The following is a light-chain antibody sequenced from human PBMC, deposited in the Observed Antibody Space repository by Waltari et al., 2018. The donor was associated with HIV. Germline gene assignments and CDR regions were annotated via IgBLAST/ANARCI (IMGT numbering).Light chain of an antibody. Sequence: QSVLTQPPSVSAAPGQNVTISCSGSSSNIWRNYVSWYQQLPGAAPKLLIFDNSGRPSGIPDRFSGAKSGTSGTLGITGLQTGDEAVYYCGTWDSSLVGWVFGGGTKLAVL. V-gene: IGLV1-51*01. CDR3: GTWDSSLVGWV. J-gene: IGLJ3*02. CDR2: DNS. CDR1: SSNIWRNY.